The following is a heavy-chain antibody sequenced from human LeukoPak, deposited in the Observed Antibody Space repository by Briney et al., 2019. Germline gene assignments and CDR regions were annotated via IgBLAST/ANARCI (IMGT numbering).Heavy chain of an antibody. CDR2: IYTSGST. CDR3: ARGGMEVVVAATLDY. V-gene: IGHV4-4*07. Sequence: SETLSLTCTVSGGSISSYYWSWIRQPAGKGLEWIGRIYTSGSTNYNPSLKSRVTMSVDTSKNQFSLKLSSVTAADTAVYYCARGGMEVVVAATLDYWGQGTLVTVSS. CDR1: GGSISSYY. J-gene: IGHJ4*02. D-gene: IGHD2-15*01.